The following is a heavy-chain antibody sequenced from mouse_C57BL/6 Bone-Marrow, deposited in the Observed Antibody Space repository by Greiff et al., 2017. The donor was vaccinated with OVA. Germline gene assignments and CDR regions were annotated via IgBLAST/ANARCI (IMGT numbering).Heavy chain of an antibody. J-gene: IGHJ2*01. CDR1: GYTFTSYW. D-gene: IGHD4-1*01. V-gene: IGHV1-50*01. Sequence: QVQLQQSGAELVKPGASVKLSCKASGYTFTSYWMQWVKQRPGQGLEWIGEIDPSVSYTNYNQKFKGKATLTVEPSSSTAYMHLSSLTSEDSAVYYCARRPPLGRDYWGQGTTRTVSS. CDR3: ARRPPLGRDY. CDR2: IDPSVSYT.